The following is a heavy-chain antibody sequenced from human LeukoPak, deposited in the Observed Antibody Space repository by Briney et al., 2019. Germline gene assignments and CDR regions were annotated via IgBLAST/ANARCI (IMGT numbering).Heavy chain of an antibody. CDR1: GFTFSDYY. Sequence: GGSLRLSCVASGFTFSDYYMSWIRQAPGKGLEWVSYISSSGSTIYYADSVKGRFTISRDNAKNSLYLQMNSLRAEDTAAYYCARSYTVGARTSYYYYYGMDVWGQGTTVTVSS. J-gene: IGHJ6*02. CDR3: ARSYTVGARTSYYYYYGMDV. V-gene: IGHV3-11*01. D-gene: IGHD1-26*01. CDR2: ISSSGSTI.